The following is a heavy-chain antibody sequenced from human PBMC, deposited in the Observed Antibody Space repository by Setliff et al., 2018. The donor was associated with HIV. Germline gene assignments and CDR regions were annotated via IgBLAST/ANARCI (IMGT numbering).Heavy chain of an antibody. V-gene: IGHV4-39*02. Sequence: NPSETLSLTCTVSGGSISNSNYYWGWIRQPPGKGLEWVGSIYYIGTTYYNPSLKSRVTISIDTSKNDFSLKLTSVTAADTAMYYCARLASTRDWYFDLWGRGTLVTV. J-gene: IGHJ2*01. CDR1: GGSISNSNYY. CDR2: IYYIGTT. CDR3: ARLASTRDWYFDL.